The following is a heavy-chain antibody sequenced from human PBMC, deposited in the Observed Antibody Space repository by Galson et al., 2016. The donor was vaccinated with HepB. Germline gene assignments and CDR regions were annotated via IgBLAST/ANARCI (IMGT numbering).Heavy chain of an antibody. V-gene: IGHV3-9*01. CDR2: ISWNSGSI. D-gene: IGHD6-19*01. CDR3: AKDIEAWRIAVTGYFDY. J-gene: IGHJ4*02. Sequence: SLRLSCAASGFTFSTYGMHWVRQAPGKGLEWVSSISWNSGSIAYADSVKGRFTISRGNAKNSLYLHMNSLRPEDTALYYCAKDIEAWRIAVTGYFDYWGQGTLVTVSS. CDR1: GFTFSTYG.